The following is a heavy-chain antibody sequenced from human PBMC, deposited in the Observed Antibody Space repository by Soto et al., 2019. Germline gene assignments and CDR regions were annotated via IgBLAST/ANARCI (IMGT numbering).Heavy chain of an antibody. V-gene: IGHV1-69*13. CDR3: AKFYRIAVVDAFDI. CDR1: GGTFSSYA. Sequence: GASVKVSCKASGGTFSSYAISWVRQAPGQGLEWMGGIIPIFGTANYAQKFQGRVTITADESTSTAYMELSSLRSEDTAVYYCAKFYRIAVVDAFDIWGQGTMVTVSS. D-gene: IGHD6-19*01. J-gene: IGHJ3*02. CDR2: IIPIFGTA.